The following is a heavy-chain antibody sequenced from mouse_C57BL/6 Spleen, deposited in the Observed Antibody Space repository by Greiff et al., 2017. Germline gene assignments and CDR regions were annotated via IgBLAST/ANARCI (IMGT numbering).Heavy chain of an antibody. CDR3: ARGRNGYFEV. CDR2: IYPRSGNT. V-gene: IGHV1-81*01. Sequence: VQLQQSGPELARPGASVKLSCKASGYTFTSYGISWVKQRPGQGLEWIGEIYPRSGNTYYNEKFKGTATLTADKSSSTAYMELRSLTSEDSAVYVCARGRNGYFEVWGKGTTVTVSS. J-gene: IGHJ1*03. D-gene: IGHD1-1*01. CDR1: GYTFTSYG.